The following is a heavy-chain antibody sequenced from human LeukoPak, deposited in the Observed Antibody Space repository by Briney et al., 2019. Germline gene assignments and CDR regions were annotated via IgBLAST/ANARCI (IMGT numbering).Heavy chain of an antibody. Sequence: GGSLRLSCAASGFTFSSYAMSWVRQAPGKGLEWVSAISGSGGSTYYADSVKGRFTISRDNSKNTLYLQMNSLRAEDTAVYYCAKDGGGDSSGWYYYYYGMDVWGQGTTVTVSS. CDR2: ISGSGGST. D-gene: IGHD6-19*01. CDR3: AKDGGGDSSGWYYYYYGMDV. J-gene: IGHJ6*02. CDR1: GFTFSSYA. V-gene: IGHV3-23*01.